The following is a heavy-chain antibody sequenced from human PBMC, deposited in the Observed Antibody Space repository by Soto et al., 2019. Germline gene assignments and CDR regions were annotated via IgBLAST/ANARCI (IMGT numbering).Heavy chain of an antibody. D-gene: IGHD1-1*01. CDR3: ARGRYGDY. Sequence: QVHLVQSGAEVKKPGASVKVSCKGSGYTFSSYGITWVRQASGQGLAWMGWLSAHNGNTDYAQKLQGRVTGTRDTSTSTAYMELRSLRPDDTAVYYCARGRYGDYWGQGALVTVSS. CDR1: GYTFSSYG. CDR2: LSAHNGNT. V-gene: IGHV1-18*01. J-gene: IGHJ4*02.